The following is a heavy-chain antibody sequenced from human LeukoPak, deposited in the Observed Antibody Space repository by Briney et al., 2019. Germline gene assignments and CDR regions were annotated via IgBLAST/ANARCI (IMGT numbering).Heavy chain of an antibody. CDR1: GNSFGDYY. V-gene: IGHV4-4*07. Sequence: PSETLSLTCTVSGNSFGDYYWSWIRQPAGKGLEWIGRIYTSGSTTYNPSLKSRVTMSVDTSKSQFSLNLMSVTAADTAVYYCARVNGYSSNRHFDYWGQGTLVTVSS. J-gene: IGHJ4*02. CDR2: IYTSGST. D-gene: IGHD6-13*01. CDR3: ARVNGYSSNRHFDY.